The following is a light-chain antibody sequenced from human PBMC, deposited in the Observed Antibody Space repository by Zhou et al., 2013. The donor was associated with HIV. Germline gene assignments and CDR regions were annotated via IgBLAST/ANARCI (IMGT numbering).Light chain of an antibody. Sequence: AIRLTQSPSSLSASVGDRVTITCRASQHISGYLAWYQQRPGKAPQLLIFGASKLQRGAPSRFVGSGYGTDFTLTISCLQSEDFATYYCQHYYSYPFTFGPGTKVDIK. CDR2: GAS. J-gene: IGKJ3*01. CDR1: QHISGY. V-gene: IGKV1-8*01. CDR3: QHYYSYPFT.